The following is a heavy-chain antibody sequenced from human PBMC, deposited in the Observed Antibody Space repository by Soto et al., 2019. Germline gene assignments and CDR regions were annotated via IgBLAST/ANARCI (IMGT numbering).Heavy chain of an antibody. D-gene: IGHD2-15*01. J-gene: IGHJ4*02. CDR3: EIRPGYSTGGDY. Sequence: EVQLVESGGGLVQPGGSLRLSCAASGLTFRTYWVIWVRQAPGKGLVWVSRVYNDGDTTMHAATVTVRFTISRDNAKNTVDLQMSGLRVEDTAMYYCEIRPGYSTGGDYWGQGTLVTVSS. CDR1: GLTFRTYW. CDR2: VYNDGDTT. V-gene: IGHV3-74*03.